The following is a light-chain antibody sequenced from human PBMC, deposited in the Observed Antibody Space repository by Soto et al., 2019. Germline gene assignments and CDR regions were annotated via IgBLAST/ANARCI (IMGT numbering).Light chain of an antibody. CDR2: GTS. J-gene: IGKJ4*01. V-gene: IGKV3-15*01. CDR1: QSTNNN. CDR3: QQYNSWTLT. Sequence: EILMTQSPGTLSVSPGERATLSCRASQSTNNNLAWYQHKPGQAPRLLIYGTSNRASGTPARFSGTRSGPEFTLTISSLQPEDFAVYYCQQYNSWTLTFGGGTKVDI.